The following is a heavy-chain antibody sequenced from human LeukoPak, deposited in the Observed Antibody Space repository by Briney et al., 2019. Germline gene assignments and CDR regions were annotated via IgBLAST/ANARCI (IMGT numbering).Heavy chain of an antibody. V-gene: IGHV4-59*01. CDR1: GGSISGSY. J-gene: IGHJ3*02. CDR3: ARVIVQPDRPFFDI. CDR2: MYNSGST. Sequence: SETLSLTCTVSGGSISGSYWSWIRQPPGKGLEWIAYMYNSGSTNYNPSLKSRVTISVDTSKNQFSLKLSSVTAADAAVYYCARVIVQPDRPFFDIWGQGTMVTVSS. D-gene: IGHD2-15*01.